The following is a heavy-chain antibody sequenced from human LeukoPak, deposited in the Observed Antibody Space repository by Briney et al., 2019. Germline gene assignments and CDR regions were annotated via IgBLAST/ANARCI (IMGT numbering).Heavy chain of an antibody. CDR1: GGSTSSDY. J-gene: IGHJ4*02. CDR2: VYNSGDT. D-gene: IGHD3-22*01. CDR3: ARATPRYYYDSSGYWFDY. Sequence: PSETLSLTCTVSGGSTSSDYWSWIRQSPGKGLEWVGYVYNSGDTGKNPSLKSRVTILLDTSKNQCSLKLTSVTAADTAVYYCARATPRYYYDSSGYWFDYWGQGSLVTVSS. V-gene: IGHV4-59*12.